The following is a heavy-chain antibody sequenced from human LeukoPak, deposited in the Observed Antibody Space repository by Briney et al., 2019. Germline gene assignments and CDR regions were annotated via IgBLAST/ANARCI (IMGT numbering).Heavy chain of an antibody. CDR1: GFTFDDYA. V-gene: IGHV3-9*01. CDR3: AKRRSYDYVWGNEGLGG. Sequence: GGSLRLSCAASGFTFDDYAMHWVRQAPGKGLEWVSGISWNSGSIGYADPVKGRFTISRDNAKNSLYLQMNSLRAEDTAVYYCAKRRSYDYVWGNEGLGGWGQGTLVTVSS. D-gene: IGHD3-16*01. CDR2: ISWNSGSI. J-gene: IGHJ4*02.